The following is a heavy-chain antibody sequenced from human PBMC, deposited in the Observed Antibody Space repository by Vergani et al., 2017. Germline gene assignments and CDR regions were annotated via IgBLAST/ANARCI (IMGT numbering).Heavy chain of an antibody. CDR1: GESFSSFY. Sequence: QVQLQQWGAGVVKPSGTLSLTCAVFGESFSSFYWSWIRQPPGKGLEWIGEINNDGHTNYNPSLESRVTVSSDTAKNQFSLNLMSVTAADTAMYYCAVRTRVNLVGGEIVTKRTFDYWGQGSLVTGSS. V-gene: IGHV4-34*02. J-gene: IGHJ4*02. D-gene: IGHD3-10*01. CDR2: INNDGHT. CDR3: AVRTRVNLVGGEIVTKRTFDY.